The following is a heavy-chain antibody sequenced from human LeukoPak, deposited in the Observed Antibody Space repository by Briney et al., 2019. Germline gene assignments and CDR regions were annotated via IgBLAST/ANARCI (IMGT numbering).Heavy chain of an antibody. V-gene: IGHV5-51*01. CDR2: IYPGDSDT. CDR1: GYSFTSYW. CDR3: ARQRIAAAAPFDY. J-gene: IGHJ4*02. D-gene: IGHD6-13*01. Sequence: GASLKISCKGSGYSFTSYWIGWVRPMPGKGLEWMGIIYPGDSDTRYSPYFQGQVTISADKSISTAYLQWSSLKASDTAMYYCARQRIAAAAPFDYWGQGTLVTVSS.